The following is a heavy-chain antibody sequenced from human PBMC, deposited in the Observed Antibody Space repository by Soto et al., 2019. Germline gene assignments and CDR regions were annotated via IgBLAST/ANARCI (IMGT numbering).Heavy chain of an antibody. CDR1: GYTFTSYD. CDR3: ARRRDGGYSRV. J-gene: IGHJ4*02. CDR2: ISAYKGNT. Sequence: QVQLVQSGAEVKKPGASVKVSCKASGYTFTSYDISWVRQAPGQGLEWMGWISAYKGNTNYAQKLQGRATMTTDTSTSTANTELRRTSSEDSAVYYRARRRDGGYSRVWGQGTMVTVSS. V-gene: IGHV1-18*01. D-gene: IGHD2-15*01.